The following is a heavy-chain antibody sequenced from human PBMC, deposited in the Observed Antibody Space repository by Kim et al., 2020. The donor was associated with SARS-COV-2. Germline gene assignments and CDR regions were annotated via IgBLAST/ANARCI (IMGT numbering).Heavy chain of an antibody. Sequence: GGSLRLSCAASGFTFSSYATHWVRQAPGKGLEWVAVISYDGSNKYYADSVKGRFTISRDNSKNTLYLQMNSLRAEDTAVYYCARGGGYNGPFDYWGQGTLVTVSS. CDR2: ISYDGSNK. D-gene: IGHD5-12*01. J-gene: IGHJ4*02. CDR1: GFTFSSYA. CDR3: ARGGGYNGPFDY. V-gene: IGHV3-30*04.